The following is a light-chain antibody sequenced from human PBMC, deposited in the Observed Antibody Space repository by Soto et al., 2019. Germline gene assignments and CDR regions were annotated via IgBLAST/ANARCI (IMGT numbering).Light chain of an antibody. J-gene: IGLJ1*01. V-gene: IGLV2-11*01. CDR1: SGDVGAYNY. Sequence: QSVLTQPRSVAGSPGQSVRSACTGGSGDVGAYNYVSWYQQHPGKAPKLMTYDVTKRPSGVPDRFSGSKSGNTASLTISGLQAEDEADFYCCSFAGSYTYVFGTGTKVTVL. CDR3: CSFAGSYTYV. CDR2: DVT.